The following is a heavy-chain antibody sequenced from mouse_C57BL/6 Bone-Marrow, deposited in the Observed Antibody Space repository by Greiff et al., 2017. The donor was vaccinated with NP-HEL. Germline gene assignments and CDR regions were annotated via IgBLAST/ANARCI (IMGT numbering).Heavy chain of an antibody. D-gene: IGHD1-1*01. V-gene: IGHV1-54*01. CDR1: GYAFTNYL. CDR2: INPGSGGT. CDR3: ASLIYYFGRVLHY. Sequence: QVQLKESGAELVRPGTSVKVSCKASGYAFTNYLIEWVKQRPGQGLEWIGVINPGSGGTNYNEKFKGKATLTADKSSSTAYMQLSSLTSEDSAVYFCASLIYYFGRVLHYWGQGTTLTVSS. J-gene: IGHJ2*01.